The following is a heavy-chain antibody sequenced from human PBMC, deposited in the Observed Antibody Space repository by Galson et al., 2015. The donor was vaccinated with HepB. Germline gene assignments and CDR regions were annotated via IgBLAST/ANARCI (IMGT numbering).Heavy chain of an antibody. CDR2: TYYRSKWYN. CDR3: ARGDSGFDS. CDR1: GDSVSGNSAA. V-gene: IGHV6-1*01. Sequence: CAIPGDSVSGNSAAWNWIRQSPSRGLEWLGRTYYRSKWYNDYAVAVESRITINSDTSKNQFSLQLNSVTPEDTAVYYCARGDSGFDSWGQGTLVTVSS. J-gene: IGHJ4*02. D-gene: IGHD1-26*01.